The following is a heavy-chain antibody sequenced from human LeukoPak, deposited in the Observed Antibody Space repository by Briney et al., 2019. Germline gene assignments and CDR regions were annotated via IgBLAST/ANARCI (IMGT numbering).Heavy chain of an antibody. Sequence: GGSLRLSCAASGFTFSNYAMTWVRQAPGKGLGWVSGVSGGGTFYAESVRGRFTISRDNSKNMLFLQMNSLRGDDTAVYYCAKELAAADNPAFDYWGQGILVTVSS. D-gene: IGHD6-13*01. CDR3: AKELAAADNPAFDY. CDR2: VSGGGT. CDR1: GFTFSNYA. V-gene: IGHV3-23*01. J-gene: IGHJ4*02.